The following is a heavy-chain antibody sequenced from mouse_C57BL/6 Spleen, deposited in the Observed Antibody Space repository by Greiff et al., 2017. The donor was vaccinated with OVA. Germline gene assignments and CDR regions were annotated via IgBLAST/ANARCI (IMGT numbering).Heavy chain of an antibody. Sequence: QVQLKQPGAELVRPGASVTLSCKASGYTFTDYEMHWVKQTPVHGLEWIGAIDPATGGTAYNQKFKGKAILTADKSSSTAYMELRSLTSEDSADYYCTSGYDAQFADWGQGTLVTVSA. D-gene: IGHD2-2*01. CDR2: IDPATGGT. J-gene: IGHJ3*01. CDR1: GYTFTDYE. CDR3: TSGYDAQFAD. V-gene: IGHV1-15*01.